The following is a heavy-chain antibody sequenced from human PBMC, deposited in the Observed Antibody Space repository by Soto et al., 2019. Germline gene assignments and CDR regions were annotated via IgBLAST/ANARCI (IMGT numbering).Heavy chain of an antibody. V-gene: IGHV3-23*01. CDR3: AKDDKDSSGWYDVYYYYYGMDV. CDR2: ISGSGGST. J-gene: IGHJ6*02. CDR1: GFTFSSYA. Sequence: PGGSLRLSCAASGFTFSSYAMSWVRQAPGKGLEWVSAISGSGGSTYYADSVKGRFTISRDNSKNTLYLQMNSLRAEDTAVYYCAKDDKDSSGWYDVYYYYYGMDVWGQGTTVTVSS. D-gene: IGHD6-19*01.